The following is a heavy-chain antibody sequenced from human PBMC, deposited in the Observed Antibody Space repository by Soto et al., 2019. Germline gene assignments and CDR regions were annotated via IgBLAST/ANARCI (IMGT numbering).Heavy chain of an antibody. V-gene: IGHV1-18*01. Sequence: QVQLVQSGAEVREPGASVKVSCKTSGYTFSRYGITWVRQAPGQGLEWMGWINGNTGHTIYAMNLEDRLTIKTDPAKSTAYMELRSLKSDDTAVYYCARERKWEPLPYWGQGTLVTVSS. CDR3: ARERKWEPLPY. J-gene: IGHJ1*01. D-gene: IGHD1-26*01. CDR2: INGNTGHT. CDR1: GYTFSRYG.